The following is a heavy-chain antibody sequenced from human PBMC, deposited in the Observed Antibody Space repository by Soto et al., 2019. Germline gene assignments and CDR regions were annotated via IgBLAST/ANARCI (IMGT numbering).Heavy chain of an antibody. Sequence: SVKVSCKASGGTFSNYAISWVRQAPGQGLEWMGGITPIFGTPNYAQKFQGRVTXTADESTNTAYMELSSLRSEDTALYYCARGWSYDILTGYSYWGQGTLVTVSS. J-gene: IGHJ4*02. CDR3: ARGWSYDILTGYSY. CDR1: GGTFSNYA. CDR2: ITPIFGTP. V-gene: IGHV1-69*13. D-gene: IGHD3-9*01.